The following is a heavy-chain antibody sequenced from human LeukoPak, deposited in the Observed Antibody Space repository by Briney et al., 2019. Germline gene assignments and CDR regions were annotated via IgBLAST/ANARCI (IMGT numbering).Heavy chain of an antibody. V-gene: IGHV4-59*01. CDR1: GGSISSYY. CDR3: ARRLLWFGELSSNWFDP. CDR2: IYYSGST. Sequence: SETLSLTCTVSGGSISSYYWSWIRQPPGKGLEWIGYIYYSGSTNYNPSLNSRVTISVDTYKNQFSLKLSSVTAADTAVYYYARRLLWFGELSSNWFDPWGQGTLVTVSS. D-gene: IGHD3-10*01. J-gene: IGHJ5*02.